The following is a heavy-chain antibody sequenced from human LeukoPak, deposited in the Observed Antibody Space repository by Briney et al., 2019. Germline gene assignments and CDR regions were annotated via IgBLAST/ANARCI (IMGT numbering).Heavy chain of an antibody. V-gene: IGHV1-8*01. J-gene: IGHJ4*02. CDR3: ARLSDTQAYYYSSGYYHIRY. Sequence: ASVKVSCKASGYTFTAYDINWVRQGAGQGLEWIGWMNPDTGNTGYAQKFQGRVTMTRDTSKSTAYMDLNSLRSEDTAVYYCARLSDTQAYYYSSGYYHIRYWGQGTLLTVSS. CDR2: MNPDTGNT. D-gene: IGHD3-22*01. CDR1: GYTFTAYD.